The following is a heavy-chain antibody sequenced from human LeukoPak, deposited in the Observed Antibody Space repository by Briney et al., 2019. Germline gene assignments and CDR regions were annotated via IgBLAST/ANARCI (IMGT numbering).Heavy chain of an antibody. CDR1: GVSFSGYS. Sequence: SETLSLTCAVYGVSFSGYSWTWIRQPPGKGLEWIGEINHRGSTNYNPSLKSRVTISVDTSKNQFSLKLTSVIAADTAVYYCARGAPGYWGQGTLVTVSS. CDR2: INHRGST. J-gene: IGHJ4*02. CDR3: ARGAPGY. V-gene: IGHV4-34*01.